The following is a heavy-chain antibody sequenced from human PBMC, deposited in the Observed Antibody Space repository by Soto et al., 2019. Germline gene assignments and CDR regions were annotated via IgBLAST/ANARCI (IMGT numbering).Heavy chain of an antibody. CDR1: GFTFSSST. V-gene: IGHV3-21*01. CDR2: ISSSSSYI. J-gene: IGHJ4*01. D-gene: IGHD1-26*01. Sequence: GGSLRLSCTASGFTFSSSTMPWVRQGPGKGLEWVSSISSSSSYIYFADSLKGRFTISRDNAKKSLYLQMNSLRAEDTAVYYCPRYIWEMSGVWGQGTQVTVSS. CDR3: PRYIWEMSGV.